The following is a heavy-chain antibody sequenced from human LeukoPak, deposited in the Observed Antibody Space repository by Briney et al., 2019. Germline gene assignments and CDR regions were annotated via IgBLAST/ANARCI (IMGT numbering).Heavy chain of an antibody. V-gene: IGHV3-23*01. CDR3: AKGSLRGPTQVPFDP. J-gene: IGHJ5*02. Sequence: GGSLRLSCTASGFTFSNYAMNWVRQAPGKGLEWVSAISGSGGSTYYADSVKGRFTISRDNSKNTLYLQMNSLRAEDTAVYYCAKGSLRGPTQVPFDPWGQGTLVTVSS. CDR1: GFTFSNYA. D-gene: IGHD3-10*01. CDR2: ISGSGGST.